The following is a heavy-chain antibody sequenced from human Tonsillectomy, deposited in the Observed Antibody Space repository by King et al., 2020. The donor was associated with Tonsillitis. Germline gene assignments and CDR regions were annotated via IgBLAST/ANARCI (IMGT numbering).Heavy chain of an antibody. J-gene: IGHJ4*02. D-gene: IGHD5-12*01. Sequence: VQLVQSAAEVKKPGESLRISCQGSGYSFTTHWITWVRQMPGKGLEWMGIIYPGDSDTRYSPSFQGQVTISADKSISTAYLQWSSLKASDTAMYYCARALGSGFDPFDSWGQGTLVTVSS. CDR2: IYPGDSDT. CDR3: ARALGSGFDPFDS. CDR1: GYSFTTHW. V-gene: IGHV5-51*01.